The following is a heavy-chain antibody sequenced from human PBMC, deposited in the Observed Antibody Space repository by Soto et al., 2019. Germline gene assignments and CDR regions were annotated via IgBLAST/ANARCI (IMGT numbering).Heavy chain of an antibody. CDR1: GFTFDDYA. CDR2: ISWNSGSI. V-gene: IGHV3-9*01. J-gene: IGHJ6*02. CDR3: AKDMKGGSSSWLDPTYYYYGMDV. D-gene: IGHD6-13*01. Sequence: GGSLRLSCAASGFTFDDYAMHWVRQAPGKGLEWVSGISWNSGSIGYADSVKGRFTISRDNAKNSLYLQMNSLRAEDTALYYCAKDMKGGSSSWLDPTYYYYGMDVWGQGTTVTVSS.